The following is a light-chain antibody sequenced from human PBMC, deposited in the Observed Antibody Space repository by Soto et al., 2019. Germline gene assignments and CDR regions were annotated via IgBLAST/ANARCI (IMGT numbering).Light chain of an antibody. Sequence: QSALTQPASVSGSPGQSITISCTGTKTDIGNYNLVSWYQRHPDKAPKLIIYEDTKRPSGISNRFSASKSGTTASLTISGLQAVDEADYHCSSFAGSGTVVVFGGGTKLTVL. V-gene: IGLV2-23*01. CDR1: KTDIGNYNL. J-gene: IGLJ2*01. CDR2: EDT. CDR3: SSFAGSGTVVV.